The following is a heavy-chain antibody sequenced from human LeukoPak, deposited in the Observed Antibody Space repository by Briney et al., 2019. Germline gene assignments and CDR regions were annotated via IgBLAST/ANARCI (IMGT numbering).Heavy chain of an antibody. Sequence: SETLSLTCAVYGGSFSGYYWSWIRQPPGKGLEWIGEINHSGSTNYNPSLKSRVTISVDTSKNQSSLKLSSVTAADTAVYYCASWAGSGSYPLDYWGQGTLVTVSS. CDR1: GGSFSGYY. J-gene: IGHJ4*02. CDR3: ASWAGSGSYPLDY. D-gene: IGHD3-10*01. V-gene: IGHV4-34*01. CDR2: INHSGST.